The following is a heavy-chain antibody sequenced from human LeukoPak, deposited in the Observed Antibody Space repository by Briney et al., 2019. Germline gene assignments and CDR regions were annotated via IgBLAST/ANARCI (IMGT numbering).Heavy chain of an antibody. CDR1: GYTFTSYS. CDR3: ARGSFSRWTTQSYFDY. D-gene: IGHD4-23*01. Sequence: VASVKVSCKASGYTFTSYSMQWVRQAPGQGLEWMGIINPSGGSTSYAQKFQGRVTMTRDTSTSTVYMELSSLRSEDTAVYYCARGSFSRWTTQSYFDYWGQGTLVTVSS. J-gene: IGHJ4*02. CDR2: INPSGGST. V-gene: IGHV1-46*01.